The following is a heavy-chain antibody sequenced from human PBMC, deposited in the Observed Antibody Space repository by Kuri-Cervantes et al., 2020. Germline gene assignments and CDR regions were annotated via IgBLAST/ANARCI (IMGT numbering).Heavy chain of an antibody. J-gene: IGHJ3*02. D-gene: IGHD3-22*01. CDR1: GFTFSFYS. V-gene: IGHV3-48*01. CDR2: ITSTSSTV. Sequence: GGSLRLSCEASGFTFSFYSVNWVRQAPGKGLEWVSYITSTSSTVYYADSVKGRFTISRDNAKNSLYLQMNSLRAEDAAVYYCAKGYDSSGYYYGRDAFDIWGQGTMVTVSS. CDR3: AKGYDSSGYYYGRDAFDI.